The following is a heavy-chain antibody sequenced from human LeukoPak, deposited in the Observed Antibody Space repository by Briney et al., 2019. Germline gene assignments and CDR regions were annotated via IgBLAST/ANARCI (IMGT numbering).Heavy chain of an antibody. J-gene: IGHJ2*01. CDR1: GYTSTSYG. D-gene: IGHD4-17*01. V-gene: IGHV1-18*01. Sequence: ASVKVSCKASGYTSTSYGISWVRQAPGQGLEWMGWISAYNGNTNYSQKLQGRVTMTTDTSTSTAYMELRSLRSDDTAVYYCASHYGDYWYFDLWGRGTLVTVSS. CDR2: ISAYNGNT. CDR3: ASHYGDYWYFDL.